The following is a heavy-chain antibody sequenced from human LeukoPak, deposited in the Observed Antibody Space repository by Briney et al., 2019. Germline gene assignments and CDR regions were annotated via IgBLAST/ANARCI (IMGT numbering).Heavy chain of an antibody. CDR3: ARASRRHCGSTVCYTLDY. V-gene: IGHV3-23*01. CDR2: ISGSGGTT. CDR1: GFTFNTYD. J-gene: IGHJ4*02. Sequence: GGSLRLSCAASGFTFNTYDMNWVRQAPGKGLEWVSSISGSGGTTYSADSVKGRFTISRDNTKNTLYLQMNSLRADDTAVYYCARASRRHCGSTVCYTLDYWGQGTLVTVSS. D-gene: IGHD2-2*02.